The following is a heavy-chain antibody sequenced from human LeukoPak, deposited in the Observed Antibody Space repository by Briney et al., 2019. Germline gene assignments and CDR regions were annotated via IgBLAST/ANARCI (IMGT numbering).Heavy chain of an antibody. J-gene: IGHJ6*02. CDR3: ARDWDIVAYYYYGMDV. Sequence: GASVKVSCKASGYTFTSYGISWVRQAPGQGLEWMGWIGAYNGNTNYAQKLQGRVTMTTDTSTSTAYMELRSLRSDDTAVYYCARDWDIVAYYYYGMDVWGQGTTVTVSS. D-gene: IGHD5-12*01. CDR1: GYTFTSYG. CDR2: IGAYNGNT. V-gene: IGHV1-18*01.